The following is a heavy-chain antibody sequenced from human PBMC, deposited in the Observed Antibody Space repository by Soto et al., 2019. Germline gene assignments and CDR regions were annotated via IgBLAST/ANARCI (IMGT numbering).Heavy chain of an antibody. CDR2: ISDNGRST. Sequence: GGSLRLSCSASGFTFSNFAMHWVRQAPGKGLEYVSAISDNGRSTYYADSVKGRFTISRDNSKNTLYLQMSSLRAEDTAVYYCVKHIAVFGMDVWGQGTTVTVSS. D-gene: IGHD6-19*01. CDR1: GFTFSNFA. V-gene: IGHV3-64D*06. J-gene: IGHJ6*02. CDR3: VKHIAVFGMDV.